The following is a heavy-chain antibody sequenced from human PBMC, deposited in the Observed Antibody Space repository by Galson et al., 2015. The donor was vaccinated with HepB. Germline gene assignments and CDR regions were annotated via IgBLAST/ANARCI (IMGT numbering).Heavy chain of an antibody. CDR1: GYTFTGYY. CDR2: INPNSGGT. J-gene: IGHJ4*02. D-gene: IGHD6-19*01. CDR3: ASFIAVAGTRWADY. V-gene: IGHV1-2*06. Sequence: SVKVSCKASGYTFTGYYMHWVRQAPGQGLEWMGRINPNSGGTNYAQKFQGRVTMTRDTSISTAYMELSRLRSDDTAVYYCASFIAVAGTRWADYWGQGTLVTASS.